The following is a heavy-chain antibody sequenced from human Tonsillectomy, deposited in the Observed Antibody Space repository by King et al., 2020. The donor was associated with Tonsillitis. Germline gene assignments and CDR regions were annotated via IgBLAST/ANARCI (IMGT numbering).Heavy chain of an antibody. V-gene: IGHV3-30*02. J-gene: IGHJ4*02. CDR3: AKDRAPSLRYFDWSFN. D-gene: IGHD3-9*01. Sequence: QLVQSGGGVVQPGGSLRLSCAASGFTFSSYGMHWVRQAPGKGLEWVAFIRFHGSNKYYADSVKGRFTISRDNSNNTLYLQMNSLRAADTAVYYCAKDRAPSLRYFDWSFNWGQGTLVTVSS. CDR1: GFTFSSYG. CDR2: IRFHGSNK.